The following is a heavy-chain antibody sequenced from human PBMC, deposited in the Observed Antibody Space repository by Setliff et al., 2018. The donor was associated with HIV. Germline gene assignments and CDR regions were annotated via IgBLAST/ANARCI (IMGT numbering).Heavy chain of an antibody. CDR3: ARDSSSWYEFYFDC. D-gene: IGHD6-13*01. V-gene: IGHV3-48*03. CDR2: ISGRGAST. Sequence: LRLSCVASGFTFREKAMTWVRQPPGKGLEWVSGISGRGASTYYADSVKGRFTISRDNAKNSLYLQMNSLRAEDTAVYYCARDSSSWYEFYFDCWGQGTLVTVSS. CDR1: GFTFREKA. J-gene: IGHJ4*02.